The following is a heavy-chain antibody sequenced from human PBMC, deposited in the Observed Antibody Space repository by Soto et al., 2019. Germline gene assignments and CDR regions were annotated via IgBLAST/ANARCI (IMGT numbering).Heavy chain of an antibody. J-gene: IGHJ4*02. D-gene: IGHD1-20*01. CDR1: GFTFSRYA. Sequence: GGSLRLSCAASGFTFSRYAIHWVRQAPGKGQEWVAVISYDATNKYYADSVKGRFTISRDNSKNTLYLQMNSLRAEDTAVYYCGRGYGGRRALFAYGARGTPVTGSS. CDR2: ISYDATNK. V-gene: IGHV3-30-3*01. CDR3: GRGYGGRRALFAY.